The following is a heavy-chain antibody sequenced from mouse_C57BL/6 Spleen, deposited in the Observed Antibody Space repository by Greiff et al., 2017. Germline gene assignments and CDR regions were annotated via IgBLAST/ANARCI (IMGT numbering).Heavy chain of an antibody. CDR3: ARPLYGTTVVVWYFDV. Sequence: VQLQQSGPELVKPGASVKISCKASGYTFTDYYMNWVKQSHGKSLEWIGDINPNNGGTSYNQKFKGKATLTVDKSSSTAYMELRSLTSEDSAVYYCARPLYGTTVVVWYFDVWGTGTTVTVSS. D-gene: IGHD1-1*01. V-gene: IGHV1-26*01. CDR1: GYTFTDYY. CDR2: INPNNGGT. J-gene: IGHJ1*03.